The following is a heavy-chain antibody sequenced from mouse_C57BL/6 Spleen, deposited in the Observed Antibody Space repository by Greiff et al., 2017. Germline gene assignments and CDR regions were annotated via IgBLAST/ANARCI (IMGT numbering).Heavy chain of an antibody. J-gene: IGHJ3*01. CDR2: INPSSGYT. D-gene: IGHD6-1*01. CDR1: GYTFTSYW. V-gene: IGHV1-7*01. Sequence: VQLQQSGAELAKPGASVKLSCKASGYTFTSYWMHWVKQRPGQGLEWIGYINPSSGYTKYNQKFKGKATLTVDKSSSTAYMELRSLTSEDSAVYYCARSRQSWFAYWGQGTLVTVSA. CDR3: ARSRQSWFAY.